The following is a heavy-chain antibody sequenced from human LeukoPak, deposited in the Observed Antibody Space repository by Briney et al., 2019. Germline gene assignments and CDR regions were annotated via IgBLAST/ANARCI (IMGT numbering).Heavy chain of an antibody. D-gene: IGHD2-15*01. J-gene: IGHJ4*02. CDR1: GFTFSSYA. V-gene: IGHV3-23*01. CDR2: ISGSGGST. Sequence: GGSLRLSCAASGFTFSSYAMHWVRQAPGKGLEWVSAISGSGGSTYYADSVKGRFTISRDNSKITLYLQMNSLRAEDTAVYYRARDELVVRGEFDYWGQGTLVTVSS. CDR3: ARDELVVRGEFDY.